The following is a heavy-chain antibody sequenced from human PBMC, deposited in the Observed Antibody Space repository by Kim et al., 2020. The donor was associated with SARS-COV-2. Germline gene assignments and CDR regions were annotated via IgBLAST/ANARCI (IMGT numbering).Heavy chain of an antibody. CDR1: GFTFSSYN. CDR2: ISSSSSTI. J-gene: IGHJ4*02. V-gene: IGHV3-48*02. Sequence: GGSLRLSCAASGFTFSSYNINWVRQAPGKGLEWVSYISSSSSTIYYADSVKGRFTISRDNAKNSLYLQMNSLGDEDTAVYYCARVEYSSSETGFDYWGQGTLVTVSS. CDR3: ARVEYSSSETGFDY. D-gene: IGHD6-6*01.